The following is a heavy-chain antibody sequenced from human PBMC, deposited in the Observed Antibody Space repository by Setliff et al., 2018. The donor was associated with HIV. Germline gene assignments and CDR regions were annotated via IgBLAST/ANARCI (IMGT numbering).Heavy chain of an antibody. CDR2: IKSRVDGETT. J-gene: IGHJ3*02. Sequence: GGSLRLSCAGSGFNFKNAWMSWVRQAPGKGLEWVGRIKSRVDGETTAYATPLKGRFTISRDDSKNTLYLQMDSLSHEDTAVYYCLLLSMHVAFDIWGQGTMVTVSS. V-gene: IGHV3-15*01. CDR3: LLLSMHVAFDI. CDR1: GFNFKNAW.